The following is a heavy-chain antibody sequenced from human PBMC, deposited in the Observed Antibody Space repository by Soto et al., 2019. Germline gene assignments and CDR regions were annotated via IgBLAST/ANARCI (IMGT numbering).Heavy chain of an antibody. V-gene: IGHV4-59*08. CDR1: GGSISSYY. Sequence: SETLSLTCTVSGGSISSYYWSWIRQPPGKGLEWIGYIYYSGSTNYNPSLKSRVTISVDTSKNQFSLKLSSVTAADTAVYYCARQERVYAMLDYWGQGTLVTVSS. D-gene: IGHD2-8*01. J-gene: IGHJ4*02. CDR3: ARQERVYAMLDY. CDR2: IYYSGST.